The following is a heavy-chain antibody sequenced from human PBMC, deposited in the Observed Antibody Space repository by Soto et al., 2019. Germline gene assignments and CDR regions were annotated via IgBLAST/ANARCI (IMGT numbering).Heavy chain of an antibody. CDR3: ARGGRELWFGEWIPYYYYYGMDV. V-gene: IGHV1-18*01. CDR2: IIAYIGKT. Sequence: GASVKVSCKASGGTFSSFAINWVRQAPGQGLEWMGGIIAYIGKTNYAQKLQGRVTMTTDTSTSTAYMELRSLRSDDTAVYYCARGGRELWFGEWIPYYYYYGMDVWGQGTTVTVSS. J-gene: IGHJ6*02. CDR1: GGTFSSFA. D-gene: IGHD3-10*01.